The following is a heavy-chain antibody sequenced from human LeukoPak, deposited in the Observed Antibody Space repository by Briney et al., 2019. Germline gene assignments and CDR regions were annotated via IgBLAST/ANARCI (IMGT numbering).Heavy chain of an antibody. CDR2: IYHSGST. Sequence: SETLSLTCTVSGYSISSGYYWGWIRQPPGKGLEWIGSIYHSGSTYYNPSLKSRVTISVDTSKNQFSLKLSSVTAADTAVYYCARGPGGAAFDIWGQGTMVTVSS. D-gene: IGHD2-8*02. V-gene: IGHV4-38-2*02. J-gene: IGHJ3*02. CDR3: ARGPGGAAFDI. CDR1: GYSISSGYY.